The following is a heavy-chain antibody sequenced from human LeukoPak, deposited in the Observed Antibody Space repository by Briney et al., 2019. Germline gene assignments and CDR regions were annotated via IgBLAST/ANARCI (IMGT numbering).Heavy chain of an antibody. CDR3: ARHSGDYNWFDR. V-gene: IGHV4-59*08. CDR2: IYYSGST. Sequence: PETLSLTCTVSGDSLSSYNSSWIPQPPGKGLEWIGYIYYSGSTNYNPALESRVTMSVDTSKNQFSLKLNSVTAADTAVYYCARHSGDYNWFDRWGQGTLVAVSS. CDR1: GDSLSSYN. J-gene: IGHJ5*02. D-gene: IGHD1-26*01.